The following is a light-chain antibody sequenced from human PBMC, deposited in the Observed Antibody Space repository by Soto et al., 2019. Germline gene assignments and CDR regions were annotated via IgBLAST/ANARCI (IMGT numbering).Light chain of an antibody. V-gene: IGLV1-40*01. Sequence: QPVLTQPPSVSGAPGQRVTIACTGRSSNIGAGYDVHWYQQLPGTAPKLLIYGNSNRPSGVPDRFSGSKSGTSASLAITGLQSEDEAEYYCQSYDSSLSGAVFGGGTQLTVL. CDR1: SSNIGAGYD. CDR3: QSYDSSLSGAV. CDR2: GNS. J-gene: IGLJ7*01.